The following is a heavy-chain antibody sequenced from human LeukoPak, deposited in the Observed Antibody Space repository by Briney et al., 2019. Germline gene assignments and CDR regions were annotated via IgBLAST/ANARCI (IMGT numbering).Heavy chain of an antibody. D-gene: IGHD1-26*01. Sequence: SETLSLTCTVSSGSISSGDYYWSWIRQHPGKGLEWIGYIYYTGYTYYNPSLKSRAAIAIDTSKNQFSLKLSSVTAADTAEYYCASMRSGDYVDYWGQGTLVTVSS. CDR3: ASMRSGDYVDY. J-gene: IGHJ4*02. V-gene: IGHV4-31*03. CDR1: SGSISSGDYY. CDR2: IYYTGYT.